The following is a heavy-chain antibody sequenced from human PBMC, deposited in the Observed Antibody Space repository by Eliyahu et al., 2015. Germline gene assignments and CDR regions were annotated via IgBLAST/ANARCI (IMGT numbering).Heavy chain of an antibody. V-gene: IGHV2-5*01. CDR1: GFSLRTSRVG. D-gene: IGHD3/OR15-3a*01. Sequence: QITLKESGPTLVKPTQTLTLTCTFSGFSLRTSRVGVGWIRQPPGKALEWLALIYWNDDKRYSPSLKRRLTITLVPPKNQVVLTMTNMDPVDTGTYFCAHNSLSYDFWRASDKIDSFDVWGQGTLVTVFS. CDR3: AHNSLSYDFWRASDKIDSFDV. CDR2: IYWNDDK. J-gene: IGHJ3*01.